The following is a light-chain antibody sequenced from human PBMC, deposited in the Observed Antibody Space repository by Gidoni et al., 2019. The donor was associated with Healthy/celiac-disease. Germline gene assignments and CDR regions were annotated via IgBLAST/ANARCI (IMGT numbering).Light chain of an antibody. V-gene: IGLV2-11*01. Sequence: QSALTQPRSVSGSPGQSVTISCPGTSSDVGAYKYVSWYQQYPGKAPKVIIFDVNQRPSGVPDRFSGSKSGNTASLTISGLQAEDEADYYCCSYAGTDIHYVFGTGTRVTVL. CDR1: SSDVGAYKY. CDR2: DVN. J-gene: IGLJ1*01. CDR3: CSYAGTDIHYV.